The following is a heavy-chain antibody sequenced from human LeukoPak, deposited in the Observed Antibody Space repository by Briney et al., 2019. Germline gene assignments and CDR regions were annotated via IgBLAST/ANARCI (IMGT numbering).Heavy chain of an antibody. V-gene: IGHV4-4*02. CDR1: GFTIIRNNR. D-gene: IGHD2-2*01. J-gene: IGHJ4*02. CDR2: FHDGSRT. Sequence: PSETLSLTCAASGFTIIRNNRWWFRHPPPGELVEVTVIFHDGSRTYYNTSLKSRFTISLDKSKNTFSLKLTTLTAADTAIYYCARGDERVSSTSFSVWGEGGRVTVSS. CDR3: ARGDERVSSTSFSV.